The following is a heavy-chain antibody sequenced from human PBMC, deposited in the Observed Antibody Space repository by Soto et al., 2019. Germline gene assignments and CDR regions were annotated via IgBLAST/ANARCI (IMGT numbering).Heavy chain of an antibody. CDR1: GGTFSSYA. CDR2: IIPIFGTA. Sequence: QVQLVQSGAEVKKPGSSVKVSCKASGGTFSSYAISWVRQAPGQGLEWMGGIIPIFGTANYAQKFQGRVTXXAXEXXSTAYMELSSLRSEDTAVYYCARGMATITHDAFDIWGQGTMVTVSS. D-gene: IGHD5-12*01. CDR3: ARGMATITHDAFDI. V-gene: IGHV1-69*12. J-gene: IGHJ3*02.